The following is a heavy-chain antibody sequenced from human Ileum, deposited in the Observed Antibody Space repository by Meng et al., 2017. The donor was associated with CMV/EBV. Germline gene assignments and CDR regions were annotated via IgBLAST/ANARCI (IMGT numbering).Heavy chain of an antibody. CDR3: ARSAARRVPVDL. V-gene: IGHV4-4*07. CDR1: DGSLTSDC. D-gene: IGHD3-10*01. Sequence: QEAAPSLLHTSESLAPTCTVTDGSLTSDCRACVLQPAGKGLECIGRIHPTGTTDVKPSLRSRVSMSLDKAKNQFSLKLTAVTAADTAAYYCARSAARRVPVDLWGQGTLVTVSS. J-gene: IGHJ5*02. CDR2: IHPTGTT.